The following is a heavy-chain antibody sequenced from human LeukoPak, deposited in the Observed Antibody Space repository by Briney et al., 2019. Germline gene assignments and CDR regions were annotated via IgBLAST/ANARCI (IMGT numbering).Heavy chain of an antibody. CDR2: IWYDGSNK. V-gene: IGHV3-33*01. J-gene: IGHJ4*02. CDR1: GFTFISYG. D-gene: IGHD5-12*01. CDR3: AGGNIVATHYFDY. Sequence: PGGSLRLSCAASGFTFISYGMHWVRQAPGKGLEWVTVIWYDGSNKFYADSVKGRFTISRDNSKSTLYLQMNSLRAEDTAVYYCAGGNIVATHYFDYWGQATLVTVSS.